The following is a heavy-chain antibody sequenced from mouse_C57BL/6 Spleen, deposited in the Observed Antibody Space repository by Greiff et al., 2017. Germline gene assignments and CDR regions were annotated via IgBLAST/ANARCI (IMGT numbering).Heavy chain of an antibody. V-gene: IGHV1-9*01. J-gene: IGHJ4*01. CDR2: ILPGSGRT. D-gene: IGHD1-1*01. Sequence: VQLQQSGAELMKPGASVKLSCKATGYTFTGYWIAWVKQRPGHGLEWIGEILPGSGRTNYNEKLQGKATCTADTSSNTAYMQLSSLTTEDSAIYYGARGTTVVATDAMDDWGQGTSVTVSS. CDR3: ARGTTVVATDAMDD. CDR1: GYTFTGYW.